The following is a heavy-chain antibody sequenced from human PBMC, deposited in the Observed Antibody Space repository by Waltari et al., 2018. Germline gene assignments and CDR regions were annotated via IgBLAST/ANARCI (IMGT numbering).Heavy chain of an antibody. Sequence: EVQLVESGGGLVKPGGSLRLSCAPSGFISRAYSMNWVRQVPGKGLEWVSTISSTSRYIYYGDSVKGRFTVSRDNAKNSLYLQMDSLRGEDTGLYYCARDAVTNFDWFDPWGQGTQVTVSS. CDR3: ARDAVTNFDWFDP. CDR1: GFISRAYS. CDR2: ISSTSRYI. V-gene: IGHV3-21*01. J-gene: IGHJ5*02. D-gene: IGHD4-17*01.